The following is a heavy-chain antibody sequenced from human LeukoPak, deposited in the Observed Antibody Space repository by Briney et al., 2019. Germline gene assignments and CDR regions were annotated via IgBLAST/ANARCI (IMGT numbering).Heavy chain of an antibody. J-gene: IGHJ4*02. CDR3: ARGLGYCSSTRCSFDY. CDR2: INHSGNT. Sequence: SETLSLTCAVYGGSFSGYYWSWIRQPPGKGLEWLGEINHSGNTNYNPSLKSRVTISVDTSKNQFSLQLISVTAADTAVYYCARGLGYCSSTRCSFDYWGQGTLVTVSS. D-gene: IGHD2-2*01. CDR1: GGSFSGYY. V-gene: IGHV4-34*01.